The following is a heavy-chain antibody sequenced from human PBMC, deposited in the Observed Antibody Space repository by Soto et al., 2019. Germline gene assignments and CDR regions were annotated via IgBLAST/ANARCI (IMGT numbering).Heavy chain of an antibody. J-gene: IGHJ6*02. CDR2: ITPIFGTT. D-gene: IGHD5-18*01. CDR1: GGSFTYT. CDR3: ARLHSHGTYGMDV. Sequence: SVKVSCKASGGSFTYTLSWVRQAPGQGLEWMGGITPIFGTTNYAQKFQGRVTITADESTKTAYMELSTLRSEDTAVYYCARLHSHGTYGMDVWGQGTTVTVSS. V-gene: IGHV1-69*13.